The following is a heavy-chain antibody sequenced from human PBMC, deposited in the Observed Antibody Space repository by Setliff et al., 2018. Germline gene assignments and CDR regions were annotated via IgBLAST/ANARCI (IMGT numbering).Heavy chain of an antibody. V-gene: IGHV3-23*01. Sequence: SGESLTISCVGSDFTFSNSAMSWVRQAPGKGLEWVSTITDSGSKILNVDSVKGRFTISRDNSKNSQYLQMDSLRPEDTAVYYCAKDRLFPRYRGLGTLVTVSS. CDR1: DFTFSNSA. J-gene: IGHJ4*02. CDR2: ITDSGSKI. CDR3: AKDRLFPRY. D-gene: IGHD2-21*01.